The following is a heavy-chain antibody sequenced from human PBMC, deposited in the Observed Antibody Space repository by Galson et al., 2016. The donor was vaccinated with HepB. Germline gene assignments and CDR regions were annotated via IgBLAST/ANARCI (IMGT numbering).Heavy chain of an antibody. CDR2: ISSTGSYT. CDR1: GFTFSDYY. Sequence: SLRLSCAASGFTFSDYYMSWIRQAPGKGLEWISYISSTGSYTNYADSVKGRFTISRDNAKNSVYLQMNSLRAEDTAVYYCARDSSGWGYWGQGTLVTVSS. CDR3: ARDSSGWGY. J-gene: IGHJ4*02. D-gene: IGHD6-19*01. V-gene: IGHV3-11*06.